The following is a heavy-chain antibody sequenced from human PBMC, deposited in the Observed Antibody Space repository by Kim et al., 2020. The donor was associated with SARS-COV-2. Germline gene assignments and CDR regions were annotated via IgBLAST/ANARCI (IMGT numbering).Heavy chain of an antibody. CDR3: AKEHYGDYTAFDI. CDR2: IRNSGGST. CDR1: GFTFSSYA. Sequence: GESLRLSCAASGFTFSSYAMSWVRQTPGKGLEWVSCIRNSGGSTFHADSVKGRFTISRDNSKNTLFLQMNSLRAEDTAVYYCAKEHYGDYTAFDIWGHGT. V-gene: IGHV3-23*01. J-gene: IGHJ3*02. D-gene: IGHD4-17*01.